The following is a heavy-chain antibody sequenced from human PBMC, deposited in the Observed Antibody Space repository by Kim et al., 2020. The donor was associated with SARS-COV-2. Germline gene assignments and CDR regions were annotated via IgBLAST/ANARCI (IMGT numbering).Heavy chain of an antibody. CDR1: GFTFSGSA. CDR3: PLFPGTTVAFWDAFY. Sequence: SLRLSCAASGFTFSGSAMHWVRQASGQVLECVFRIISKPNSYATAYAAPVKGRFTISRDYSKNTAYLQLHNLKTYDTALYYCPLFPGTTVAFWDAFY. CDR2: IISKPNSYAT. J-gene: IGHJ3*02. D-gene: IGHD1-1*01. V-gene: IGHV3-73*01.